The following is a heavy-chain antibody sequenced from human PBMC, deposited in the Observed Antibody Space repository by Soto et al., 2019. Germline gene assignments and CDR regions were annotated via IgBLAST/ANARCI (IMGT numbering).Heavy chain of an antibody. CDR1: GGTFSSYT. CDR3: ARAQLRCSGGSCYHFPFDY. D-gene: IGHD2-15*01. V-gene: IGHV1-69*02. J-gene: IGHJ4*02. CDR2: IIPILGIA. Sequence: ASVKVSCKASGGTFSSYTISWVRQAPGQGLEWMGRIIPILGIANYAQKFQGRVTITADKSTSTAYMELSSLRSEDTAVYYCARAQLRCSGGSCYHFPFDYWGQGTLVTVSS.